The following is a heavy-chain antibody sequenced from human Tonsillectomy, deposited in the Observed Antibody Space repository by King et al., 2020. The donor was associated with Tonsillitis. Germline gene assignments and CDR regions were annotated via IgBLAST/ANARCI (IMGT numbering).Heavy chain of an antibody. CDR3: ARDLIRSYYGPGSPSTFDI. D-gene: IGHD3-10*01. CDR1: GYTFSNYG. J-gene: IGHJ3*02. Sequence: QLVQSGAEVKKPGDSVKVSCKTSGYTFSNYGISWVRQAPGQGLEWMGWISAYSGNTNYAQKFQGRLTMTTDTSTSTAYMELRSLRSDDTAVYYCARDLIRSYYGPGSPSTFDIWGQGTMVTVSS. CDR2: ISAYSGNT. V-gene: IGHV1-18*01.